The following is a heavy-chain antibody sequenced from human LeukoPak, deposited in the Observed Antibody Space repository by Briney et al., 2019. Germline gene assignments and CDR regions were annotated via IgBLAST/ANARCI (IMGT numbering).Heavy chain of an antibody. CDR2: IYYSGST. D-gene: IGHD1-1*01. J-gene: IGHJ5*02. Sequence: SETLSLICTVSGGSISSGGYYWSWIRQHPGKGLEWIGYIYYSGSTYYNPSLKSRVSISVDTSKNQLSLRLSSVTAADTAAYYCARGNQLYNWFDPWGQGTLVTVSS. V-gene: IGHV4-31*03. CDR3: ARGNQLYNWFDP. CDR1: GGSISSGGYY.